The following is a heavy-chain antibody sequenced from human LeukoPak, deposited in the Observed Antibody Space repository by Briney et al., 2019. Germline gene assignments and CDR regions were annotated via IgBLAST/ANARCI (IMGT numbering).Heavy chain of an antibody. CDR1: GFTFSSYG. V-gene: IGHV3-30*02. CDR2: IRYDGSNK. D-gene: IGHD2-2*01. CDR3: AKALLGYCSSTSCYGFDY. Sequence: GGSLRLSCAASGFTFSSYGMHWVRQAPGKGLEWVAFIRYDGSNKYYADSVRGRFTISRDNSKNTLYLQMNSLRAEDTAVYYCAKALLGYCSSTSCYGFDYWGQGTLVTVSS. J-gene: IGHJ4*02.